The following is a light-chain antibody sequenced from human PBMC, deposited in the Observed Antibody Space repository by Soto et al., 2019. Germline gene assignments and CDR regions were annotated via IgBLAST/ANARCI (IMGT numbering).Light chain of an antibody. CDR1: ISDIGGYNY. V-gene: IGLV2-14*03. Sequence: QSALPHPASVSGAPVQSITISCTGTISDIGGYNYVSWYQQLPGNVPKLIIYDVSNRPSGVSDRFSGSKSGNAASLTISGLQAEDGADYFCSSYTSPGTLYVFGTGTKLTVL. CDR3: SSYTSPGTLYV. CDR2: DVS. J-gene: IGLJ1*01.